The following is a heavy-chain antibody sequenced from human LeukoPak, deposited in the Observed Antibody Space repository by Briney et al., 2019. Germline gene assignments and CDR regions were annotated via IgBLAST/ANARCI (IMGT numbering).Heavy chain of an antibody. J-gene: IGHJ5*02. V-gene: IGHV1-18*01. CDR2: ISAYNGNT. Sequence: ASVKVSCKASGYTFTSYGISWVRQAPGQGLEWMGWISAYNGNTNYAQKLRGRVTMTTDTSTSTAYMELRSLRSDDTAVYYCARVPSRITMIVVADWFDPWGQGTLVTVSS. CDR3: ARVPSRITMIVVADWFDP. CDR1: GYTFTSYG. D-gene: IGHD3-22*01.